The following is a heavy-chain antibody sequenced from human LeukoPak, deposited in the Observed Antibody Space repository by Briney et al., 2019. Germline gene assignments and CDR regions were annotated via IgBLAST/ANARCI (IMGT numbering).Heavy chain of an antibody. CDR3: AKVGHSGSGSYGD. Sequence: GGSLRLSCAASGFTVNSNYMSWVRQAPGKGLEWVSAISGSDGSTYYADSVKGRFTISRDNSKNTLYLQMNSLRAEDTAVYYCAKVGHSGSGSYGDWGQGTLVTVSS. D-gene: IGHD3-10*01. CDR2: ISGSDGST. V-gene: IGHV3-23*01. J-gene: IGHJ4*02. CDR1: GFTVNSNY.